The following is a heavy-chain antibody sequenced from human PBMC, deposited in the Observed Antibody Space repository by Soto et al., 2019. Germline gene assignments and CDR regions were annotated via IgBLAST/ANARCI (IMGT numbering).Heavy chain of an antibody. D-gene: IGHD6-13*01. V-gene: IGHV1-58*01. Sequence: SVKVSCKASGFTFTSSAVQWVRQARGQRLEWIGWIVVGSGNTNYAQKFQERVTITRDMSTGTAYMELSSLRSEDTAVYYCAADRSEQQLVSYYYGMDVWGQGTTVTVSS. CDR2: IVVGSGNT. J-gene: IGHJ6*02. CDR1: GFTFTSSA. CDR3: AADRSEQQLVSYYYGMDV.